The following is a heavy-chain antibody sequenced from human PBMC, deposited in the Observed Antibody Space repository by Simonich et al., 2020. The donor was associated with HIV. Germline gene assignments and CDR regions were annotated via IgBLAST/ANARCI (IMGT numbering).Heavy chain of an antibody. J-gene: IGHJ3*02. D-gene: IGHD1-1*01. CDR2: TNPNSGAK. CDR1: GYTFTDYY. Sequence: QVQLVQSGAEVKKPGPSVKVSCKASGYTFTDYYIHWVPQAPGQGLEWMGWTNPNSGAKEYGQKFQGRVTMTRDTSISTAYMELSRARSEDTAVYYCAREGTQLEDAFDIWGQGTQVTVSS. V-gene: IGHV1-2*02. CDR3: AREGTQLEDAFDI.